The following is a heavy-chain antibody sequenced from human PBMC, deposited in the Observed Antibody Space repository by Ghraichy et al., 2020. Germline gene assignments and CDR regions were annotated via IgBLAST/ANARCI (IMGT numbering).Heavy chain of an antibody. CDR1: GGTFSSYA. J-gene: IGHJ5*02. CDR3: ASEGSHYYDSSGYYPT. CDR2: IIPIFGTP. V-gene: IGHV1-69*13. D-gene: IGHD3-22*01. Sequence: SVKVSCKASGGTFSSYAISWVRQAPGQGLEWMGGIIPIFGTPNYAQKFQGRVTITADESKSTAYMELSSLRSEDTAMYYCASEGSHYYDSSGYYPTWGQGTLVTVSS.